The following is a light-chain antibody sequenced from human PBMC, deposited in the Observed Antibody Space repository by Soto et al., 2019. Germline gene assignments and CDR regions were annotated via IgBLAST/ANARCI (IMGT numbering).Light chain of an antibody. V-gene: IGKV3-15*01. Sequence: EIVLKQSPATLSVSPGERATLSCGASQSVSSNLAWYQQKPGQAPRLLIYGASTRATGIPARFSGSGSGTDFTLTISRLEPEDFAVYYCQQYGSTPPMTFGQGTRLEIK. CDR1: QSVSSN. J-gene: IGKJ5*01. CDR3: QQYGSTPPMT. CDR2: GAS.